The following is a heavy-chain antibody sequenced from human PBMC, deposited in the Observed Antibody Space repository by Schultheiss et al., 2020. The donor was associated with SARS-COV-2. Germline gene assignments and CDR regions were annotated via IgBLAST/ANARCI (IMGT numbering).Heavy chain of an antibody. CDR3: ASEYGDYGFDY. Sequence: GGSLRLSCADSGFTFSNYWMHWVRQAPGKGLVWVSRVNPDGSTINYADSVGGRFSISRDISRNTLYLQMHSLRVEDTAVYYCASEYGDYGFDYWGQGTLVTVSS. CDR2: VNPDGSTI. CDR1: GFTFSNYW. J-gene: IGHJ4*02. D-gene: IGHD4-17*01. V-gene: IGHV3-74*01.